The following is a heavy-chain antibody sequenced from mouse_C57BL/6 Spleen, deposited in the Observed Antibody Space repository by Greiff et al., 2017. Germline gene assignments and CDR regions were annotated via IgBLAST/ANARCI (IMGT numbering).Heavy chain of an antibody. D-gene: IGHD2-3*01. CDR3: AREAYDGYWGDY. Sequence: QVQLQQPGAELVKPGASVKLSCKASGYTFTSYWMHWVKQRPGQGLEWIGMIHPNSGSTNYNEKFKSKATLTVDKSSSTAYMQLSSLTSEDSAVYDCAREAYDGYWGDYWGQGTTLTVSS. CDR2: IHPNSGST. V-gene: IGHV1-64*01. CDR1: GYTFTSYW. J-gene: IGHJ2*01.